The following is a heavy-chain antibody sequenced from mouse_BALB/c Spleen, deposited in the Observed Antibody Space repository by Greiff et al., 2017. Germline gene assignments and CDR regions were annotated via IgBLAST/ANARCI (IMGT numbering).Heavy chain of an antibody. D-gene: IGHD3-2*01. CDR3: ARLDSSGYDAMDY. V-gene: IGHV5-12-1*01. CDR2: ISSGGGST. Sequence: EVKLVESGGGLVKPGGSLKLSCAASGFPFSSYDMSWVRQTPEKRLEWVAYISSGGGSTYYPDTVKGRFTISRDNAKNTLYLQMSSLKSEDTAMYYCARLDSSGYDAMDYWGQGTSVTVSS. CDR1: GFPFSSYD. J-gene: IGHJ4*01.